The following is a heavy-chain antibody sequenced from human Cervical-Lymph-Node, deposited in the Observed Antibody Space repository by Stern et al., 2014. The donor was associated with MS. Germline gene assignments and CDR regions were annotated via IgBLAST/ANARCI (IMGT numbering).Heavy chain of an antibody. D-gene: IGHD3-3*01. CDR2: ISWNSGSI. CDR3: AKADGITIFGVANY. Sequence: EVQLVESGGGLVQPGRSLRLSCAASGFTFDDYAMHWVRQAPGKGLEWVSGISWNSGSIGYADSVKGRFTISRDNAKNSLYLQMNSLRAEDTALYYCAKADGITIFGVANYWGQGTLVTVSS. CDR1: GFTFDDYA. J-gene: IGHJ4*02. V-gene: IGHV3-9*01.